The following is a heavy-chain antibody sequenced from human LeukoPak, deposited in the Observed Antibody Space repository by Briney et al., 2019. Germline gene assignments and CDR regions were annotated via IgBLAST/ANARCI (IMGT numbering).Heavy chain of an antibody. CDR3: VSSGK. CDR2: IYYSGST. V-gene: IGHV4-39*01. D-gene: IGHD3-10*01. Sequence: SETLSLTCTVSGGSISSSSYYWGWIRRSPGKGLEWLGSIYYSGSTYDNPSLKSRVTMSVDTSKNQFSLRLSSVTAADTAVYYCVSSGKWGQGTLVTVSS. J-gene: IGHJ4*02. CDR1: GGSISSSSYY.